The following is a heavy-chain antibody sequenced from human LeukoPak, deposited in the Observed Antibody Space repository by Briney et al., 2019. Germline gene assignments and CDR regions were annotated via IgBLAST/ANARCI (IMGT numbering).Heavy chain of an antibody. J-gene: IGHJ4*02. CDR1: GGTFSSYA. V-gene: IGHV1-69*06. D-gene: IGHD6-19*01. Sequence: ASAKVSCKASGGTFSSYAISWVRQAPGQGLEWMGGIIPIFGTASYAQKFQGRVTITADKSTSTAYMELSSLRSEDTAVYYCAREGVAVAGTYFDYWGQGTLVTVSS. CDR2: IIPIFGTA. CDR3: AREGVAVAGTYFDY.